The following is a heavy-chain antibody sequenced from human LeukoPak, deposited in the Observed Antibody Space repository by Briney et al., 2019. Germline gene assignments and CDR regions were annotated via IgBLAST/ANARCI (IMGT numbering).Heavy chain of an antibody. J-gene: IGHJ4*02. CDR1: GGSFSGYY. D-gene: IGHD2-21*02. Sequence: SETLSLTCAVYGGSFSGYYWSWIRQPPGKGLEWIGEINHSGSTNYNPSLKSRVTISVDTSKNQFSLKLSSVTAADTAVYYCARGVTPYYFDYWGRGTLVTVSS. CDR3: ARGVTPYYFDY. V-gene: IGHV4-34*01. CDR2: INHSGST.